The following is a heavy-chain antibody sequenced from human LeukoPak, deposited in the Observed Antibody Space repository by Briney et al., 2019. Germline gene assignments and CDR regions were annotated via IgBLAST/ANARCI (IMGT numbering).Heavy chain of an antibody. CDR1: GGTFSSYA. CDR3: AREAGYSYGYGGNWFDP. J-gene: IGHJ5*02. CDR2: IIPIFGTA. V-gene: IGHV1-69*01. D-gene: IGHD5-18*01. Sequence: SVEVSCKASGGTFSSYAISWVRQAPGQGLEWMGGIIPIFGTANYAQKFQGRVTITADESTSTAYMELSSLRSEDTAVYYCAREAGYSYGYGGNWFDPWGQGTLVTVSS.